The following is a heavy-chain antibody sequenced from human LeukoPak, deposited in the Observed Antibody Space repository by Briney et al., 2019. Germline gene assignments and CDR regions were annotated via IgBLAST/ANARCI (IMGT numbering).Heavy chain of an antibody. CDR1: GGSFCGYY. V-gene: IGHV4-34*01. CDR2: INHSRST. Sequence: SETLSLTCAVYGGSFCGYYWSWIRQPPGKGLVWIGEINHSRSTNYNPSIKSRVTISVDTSKNQFSLKPSSVTAADTAVYYCAGSYGYDYWGQGTLVTVSS. J-gene: IGHJ4*02. CDR3: AGSYGYDY. D-gene: IGHD5-18*01.